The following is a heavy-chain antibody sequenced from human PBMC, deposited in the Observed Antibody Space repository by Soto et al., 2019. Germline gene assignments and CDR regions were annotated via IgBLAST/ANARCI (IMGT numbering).Heavy chain of an antibody. CDR1: RFCFTSYC. J-gene: IGHJ4*02. CDR3: AKDRPRRTSGYFFDY. D-gene: IGHD1-1*01. Sequence: PGGSLRLSCASFRFCFTSYCMSWERQATAKGLEWVANIKHDGSEKYDVDSVKGRFTISRDNAENSLYLQMNSLRAEDTALYYCAKDRPRRTSGYFFDYWGQGP. CDR2: IKHDGSEK. V-gene: IGHV3-7*03.